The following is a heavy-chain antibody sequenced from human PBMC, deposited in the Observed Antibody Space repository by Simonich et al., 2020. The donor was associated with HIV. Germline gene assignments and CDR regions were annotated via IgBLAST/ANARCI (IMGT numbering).Heavy chain of an antibody. Sequence: QVQVKQWGAGLLKPSETLSLTCAVYGGSFRGYYWSWIRQPPGKGLEWIGEVNHSGSATYNASLKSRITISVDTSENQFSLKLSSVTAADTAGYYCARGFPFISLGSYWGQGTLVTVSS. CDR3: ARGFPFISLGSY. V-gene: IGHV4-34*01. J-gene: IGHJ4*02. CDR2: VNHSGSA. CDR1: GGSFRGYY. D-gene: IGHD2-15*01.